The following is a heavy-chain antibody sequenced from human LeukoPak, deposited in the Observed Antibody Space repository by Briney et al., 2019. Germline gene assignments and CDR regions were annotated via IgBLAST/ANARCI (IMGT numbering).Heavy chain of an antibody. D-gene: IGHD3-10*01. CDR3: ARAGWIITSGIDY. CDR2: IYHIGST. Sequence: SETLSLTCGVSGFSISRSYYWAWIRQPPGNGLEWIGTIYHIGSTYYSPSLGSRVTMSVDTSKNEFSLNLKSVTAADTAVYYCARAGWIITSGIDYWGQGALVTVSS. CDR1: GFSISRSYY. J-gene: IGHJ4*02. V-gene: IGHV4-38-2*01.